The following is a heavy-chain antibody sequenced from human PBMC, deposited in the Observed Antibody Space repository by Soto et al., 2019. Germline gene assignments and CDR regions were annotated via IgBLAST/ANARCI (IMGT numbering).Heavy chain of an antibody. Sequence: QVQLVQSGAEVKKPGASVKVSCKVSGYTLTELSMHWVRQAPGKGLEWMGGFDPEDGETIYAPKFQGRVTMTEDTSXDXXYMELSSLRSEDTAVYYCATDRWDYYGSGSYRFDYWGQGTLVTVSS. CDR2: FDPEDGET. CDR3: ATDRWDYYGSGSYRFDY. CDR1: GYTLTELS. D-gene: IGHD3-10*01. V-gene: IGHV1-24*01. J-gene: IGHJ4*02.